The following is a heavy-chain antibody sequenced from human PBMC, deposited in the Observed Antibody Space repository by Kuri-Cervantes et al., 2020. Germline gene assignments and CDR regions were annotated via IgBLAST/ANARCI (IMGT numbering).Heavy chain of an antibody. J-gene: IGHJ4*02. CDR3: ARGRYDSSGYYLNY. CDR2: INHSGST. Sequence: SETLSLTGAVYGGSFSGYYWSWIRQPPGKGPEWIGEINHSGSTKYNPSLKSRVTISVDTSKKQFSLKLSSVTAADTAVYYCARGRYDSSGYYLNYWGQGTLVTVSS. V-gene: IGHV4-34*01. CDR1: GGSFSGYY. D-gene: IGHD3-22*01.